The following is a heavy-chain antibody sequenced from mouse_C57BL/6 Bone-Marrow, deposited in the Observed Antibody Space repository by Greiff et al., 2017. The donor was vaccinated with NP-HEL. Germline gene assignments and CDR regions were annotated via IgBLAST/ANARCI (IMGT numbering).Heavy chain of an antibody. Sequence: QVQLQQSDAELVKPGASVKISCKASGYTFTDYTIHWMKQRPEQGLEWIGYIYPRDGSTKYNEKFKGKATLTAYKSSSTAYMQLSSLTSEDSAVYFCARGAVPAWFAYWGQGTLVTVSA. CDR2: IYPRDGST. V-gene: IGHV1-78*01. D-gene: IGHD3-3*01. CDR1: GYTFTDYT. CDR3: ARGAVPAWFAY. J-gene: IGHJ3*01.